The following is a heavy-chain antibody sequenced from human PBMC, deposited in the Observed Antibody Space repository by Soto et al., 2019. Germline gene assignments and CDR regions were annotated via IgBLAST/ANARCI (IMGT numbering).Heavy chain of an antibody. CDR2: ISAHTGNT. CDR3: PRARGGDCYGAFEI. CDR1: GYTLSSYG. D-gene: IGHD2-21*02. V-gene: IGHV1-18*01. J-gene: IGHJ3*02. Sequence: GASVKVSCKASGYTLSSYGIRWVRQAPGQGLQWMGWISAHTGNTNSAQKLQGRVTMTTDPSTSTAYMGLRSLRSDDTAEYYCPRARGGDCYGAFEISGQGTMVTVAS.